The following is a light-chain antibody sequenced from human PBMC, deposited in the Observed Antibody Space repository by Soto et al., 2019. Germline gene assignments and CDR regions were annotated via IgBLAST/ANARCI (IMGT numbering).Light chain of an antibody. V-gene: IGLV1-40*01. Sequence: QSALTQPPSVSGAPGQRVTISCTGSSSNIGANYDVHWYQHLPGTAPKLLIYGNSNRPSGVPDRFSGSKSGTSASLAITGLQAEDDADYYCQSYDSTLSGSHVVFGGGTQLTVL. J-gene: IGLJ2*01. CDR2: GNS. CDR3: QSYDSTLSGSHVV. CDR1: SSNIGANYD.